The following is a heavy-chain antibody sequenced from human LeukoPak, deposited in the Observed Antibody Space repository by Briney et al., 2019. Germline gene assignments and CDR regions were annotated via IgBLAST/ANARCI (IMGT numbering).Heavy chain of an antibody. Sequence: GASVKVSCKASGYTFTGYYMHWVRQAPGQGLEWMGWINPNSGGTNYAQKFQGRVTMTRDTSISTAYMELSRLRSDDTAVYYCARDGGVLLWFGELSWFDPWGQGTLVTVSS. V-gene: IGHV1-2*02. J-gene: IGHJ5*02. CDR3: ARDGGVLLWFGELSWFDP. D-gene: IGHD3-10*01. CDR2: INPNSGGT. CDR1: GYTFTGYY.